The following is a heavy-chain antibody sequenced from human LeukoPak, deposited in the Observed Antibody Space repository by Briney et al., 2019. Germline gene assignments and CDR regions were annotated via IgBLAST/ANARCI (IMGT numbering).Heavy chain of an antibody. J-gene: IGHJ4*02. CDR2: ISGSGGST. Sequence: GGSLRLSCAASGFTFSSYAMSWVRQAPGKGLEWVSAISGSGGSTYYADSVKGRFTISRDNSKNTLNLQMNSLRAEDRAVYYCAKARYSGSYSSDYWGQGTLVTVSS. CDR3: AKARYSGSYSSDY. CDR1: GFTFSSYA. V-gene: IGHV3-23*01. D-gene: IGHD1-26*01.